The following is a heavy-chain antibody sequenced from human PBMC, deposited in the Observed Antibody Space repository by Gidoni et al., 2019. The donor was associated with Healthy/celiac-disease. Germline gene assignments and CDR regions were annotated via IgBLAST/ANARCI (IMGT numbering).Heavy chain of an antibody. CDR1: GGPFSSYA. CDR3: AREPEGIAVAGFLLGWFDP. J-gene: IGHJ5*02. CDR2: IIPIFGTA. V-gene: IGHV1-69*01. Sequence: QVQLVQSGAEVKKPGSSVKVSCKASGGPFSSYAISWVRQAPGQGLEWMGGIIPIFGTANYAQKFQGRVTITADESTSTAYMELSSLRSEDTAVYYCAREPEGIAVAGFLLGWFDPWGQGTLVTVSS. D-gene: IGHD6-19*01.